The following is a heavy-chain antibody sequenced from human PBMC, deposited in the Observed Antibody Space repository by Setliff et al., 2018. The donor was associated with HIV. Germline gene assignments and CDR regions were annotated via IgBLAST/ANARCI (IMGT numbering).Heavy chain of an antibody. D-gene: IGHD2-15*01. Sequence: SETLSLTCTVSGGSISSYYGTWIRQPAGKGLEWIGRIYPSGTINYNPSLKSRVTMSVDTSKNQFSLRLTSVTAADTAVYYCARDGRHDRNRWYVTHQYFKYWGQGTLVTVSS. CDR1: GGSISSYY. CDR2: IYPSGTI. V-gene: IGHV4-4*07. CDR3: ARDGRHDRNRWYVTHQYFKY. J-gene: IGHJ1*01.